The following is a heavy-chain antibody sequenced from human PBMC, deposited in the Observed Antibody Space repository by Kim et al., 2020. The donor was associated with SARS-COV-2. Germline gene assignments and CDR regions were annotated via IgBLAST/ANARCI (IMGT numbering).Heavy chain of an antibody. Sequence: GGSLRLSCAASGFTFSSYAMHWVRQAPGKGLEWVAVISYDGSNKYYADSVKGRFTISRDNSKNTLYLQMNSLRAEDTAVYYCARPSSGWYWCYFDYWGQGTLVTVSS. CDR3: ARPSSGWYWCYFDY. CDR1: GFTFSSYA. J-gene: IGHJ4*02. D-gene: IGHD6-19*01. CDR2: ISYDGSNK. V-gene: IGHV3-30*04.